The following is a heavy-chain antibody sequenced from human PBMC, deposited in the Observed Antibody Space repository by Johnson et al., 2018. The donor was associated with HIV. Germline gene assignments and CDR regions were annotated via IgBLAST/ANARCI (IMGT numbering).Heavy chain of an antibody. J-gene: IGHJ3*02. Sequence: QVQLVESGGGVVQPGTSLRLSCAASGFTFKIYAMHWVRPAPGKGLEWVAVVSYDGPDKYYADSVKGRFTISRDNSNNTRYLQLNSLRGEDTATYYCARDGTWELHRHAFDIWGQGTMVTVSS. CDR3: ARDGTWELHRHAFDI. CDR1: GFTFKIYA. D-gene: IGHD1-26*01. V-gene: IGHV3-30*04. CDR2: VSYDGPDK.